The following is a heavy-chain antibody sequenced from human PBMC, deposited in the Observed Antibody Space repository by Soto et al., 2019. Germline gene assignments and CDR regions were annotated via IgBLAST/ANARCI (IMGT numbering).Heavy chain of an antibody. Sequence: QVQLVQSGAEVKKPGASVKVSCKASGYTFTSYGISWVLQATGQGLEWMGWISAYNGNTNYAQKLHCRVTMTTDTSTSTAYMELRSLRSDATAVYYSARDWASAGSFNYWGQGTLVTVSS. V-gene: IGHV1-18*01. CDR3: ARDWASAGSFNY. D-gene: IGHD6-13*01. J-gene: IGHJ4*02. CDR2: ISAYNGNT. CDR1: GYTFTSYG.